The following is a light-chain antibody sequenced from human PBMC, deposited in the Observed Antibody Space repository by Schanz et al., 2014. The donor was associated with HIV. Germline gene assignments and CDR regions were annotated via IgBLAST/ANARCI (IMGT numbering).Light chain of an antibody. Sequence: QSALTQPASVSGSPGQSITISCTGTSSDVGGHNYVSWYQQHPGKAPKLMIYEGSKRPSGVSDRFSGSKSGNTASLTISGLQPEDEADYYCSSYAGTTTFVVFGGGTKLTVL. CDR3: SSYAGTTTFVV. V-gene: IGLV2-23*03. J-gene: IGLJ2*01. CDR2: EGS. CDR1: SSDVGGHNY.